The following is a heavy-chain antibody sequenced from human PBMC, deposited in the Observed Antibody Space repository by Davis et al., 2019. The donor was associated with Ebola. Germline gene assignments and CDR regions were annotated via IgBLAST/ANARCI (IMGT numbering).Heavy chain of an antibody. CDR3: AKDRGKQWLYDAFGI. CDR2: ISGSGGST. V-gene: IGHV3-23*01. Sequence: GESLKISCAASGFPFSCYAMSWVRQAPGKGLEWVSAISGSGGSTYYADSVKGRFTISRDNSKNTLYLQMNSLRAEDTAVYYCAKDRGKQWLYDAFGIWGQGTMVTVSS. CDR1: GFPFSCYA. J-gene: IGHJ3*02. D-gene: IGHD6-19*01.